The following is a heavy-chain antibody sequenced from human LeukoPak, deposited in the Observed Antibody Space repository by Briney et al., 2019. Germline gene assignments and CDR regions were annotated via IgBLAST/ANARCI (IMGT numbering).Heavy chain of an antibody. J-gene: IGHJ4*02. CDR2: MNPNSGNT. CDR3: ARGDHDYGDYVEG. CDR1: GYTFTSYD. Sequence: GESLKISCKASGYTFTSYDINWVRQATGQGLEWMGWMNPNSGNTGYAQKFQGRVTMTRNTSISTAYMELSSLRSEDTAVYYCARGDHDYGDYVEGWGQGTLVTVSS. D-gene: IGHD4-17*01. V-gene: IGHV1-8*01.